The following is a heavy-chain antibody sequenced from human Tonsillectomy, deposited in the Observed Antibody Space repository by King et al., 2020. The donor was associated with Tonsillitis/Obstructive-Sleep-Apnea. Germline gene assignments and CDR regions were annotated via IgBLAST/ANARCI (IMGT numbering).Heavy chain of an antibody. D-gene: IGHD3-16*02. CDR2: IYYIGNT. V-gene: IGHV4-31*03. Sequence: QLQESGPGLVKPSQTLSLTCTVSGGSMSSGGYYWSWIRQHPGKGLEWIGYIYYIGNTYYNPSLKSRVTISVDTSKNQFSLKLRSVTAADTAVYYCARVPLASGGLIATAFDYWGQGTLVTVSS. CDR3: ARVPLASGGLIATAFDY. J-gene: IGHJ4*02. CDR1: GGSMSSGGYY.